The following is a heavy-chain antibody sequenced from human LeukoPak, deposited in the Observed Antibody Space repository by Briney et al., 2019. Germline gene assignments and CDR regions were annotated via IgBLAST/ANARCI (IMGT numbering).Heavy chain of an antibody. D-gene: IGHD5-24*01. V-gene: IGHV6-1*01. CDR2: TYYRSKWYN. J-gene: IGHJ4*02. CDR1: GDSVSSNSAA. CDR3: ARGGRWLYYFDY. Sequence: SQTLSLTCAISGDSVSSNSAAWDWIRQSPSSGLEWLGRTYYRSKWYNDYAVSVKSRITINPDTSKNQLSLQLNSVTPEDTAVYYCARGGRWLYYFDYWGQGTLVTVSS.